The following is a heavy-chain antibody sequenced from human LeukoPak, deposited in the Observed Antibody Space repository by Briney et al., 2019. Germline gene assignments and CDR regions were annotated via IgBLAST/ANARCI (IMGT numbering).Heavy chain of an antibody. CDR2: INSDGSST. Sequence: GGSLRLSCAASGFTFSSYWMHWVRQAPGKGLVWVSRINSDGSSTSYADSVKRRFTISRDNAKNTLYLQMNSLRAEDTAVYYCAFSRFLEWSNDAFDIWGQGTMVTVSS. V-gene: IGHV3-74*01. J-gene: IGHJ3*02. CDR3: AFSRFLEWSNDAFDI. CDR1: GFTFSSYW. D-gene: IGHD3-3*01.